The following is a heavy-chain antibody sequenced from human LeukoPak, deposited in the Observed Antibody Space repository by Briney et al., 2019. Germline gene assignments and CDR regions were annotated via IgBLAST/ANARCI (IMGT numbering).Heavy chain of an antibody. CDR3: ARERSEDTGTYYYYGMDV. V-gene: IGHV4-39*02. CDR1: GGSISSSSYY. J-gene: IGHJ6*02. D-gene: IGHD5-18*01. CDR2: IYYRGST. Sequence: SETLSLTCTVSGGSISSSSYYWGWIRQPPGKGLEWIGSIYYRGSTYYNPSLKSRVTISVDTSKNQFSLKLNSVTAADTAVYYCARERSEDTGTYYYYGMDVWGQGTTVTVSS.